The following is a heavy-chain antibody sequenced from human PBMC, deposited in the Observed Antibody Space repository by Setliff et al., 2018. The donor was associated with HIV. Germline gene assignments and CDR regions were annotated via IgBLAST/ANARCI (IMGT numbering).Heavy chain of an antibody. CDR2: IYNSGGT. J-gene: IGHJ4*02. Sequence: SETLSLTCTVSDDSIDSSSYYWGWIRQPPGKGLEWIGSIYNSGGTYYNPSLHGRVTISVDSSKSALYLKFYRPRPDDTAVYYCARARTIDYWSDSLAFWGQGTLVNVSS. CDR3: ARARTIDYWSDSLAF. CDR1: DDSIDSSSYY. D-gene: IGHD3-3*01. V-gene: IGHV4-39*01.